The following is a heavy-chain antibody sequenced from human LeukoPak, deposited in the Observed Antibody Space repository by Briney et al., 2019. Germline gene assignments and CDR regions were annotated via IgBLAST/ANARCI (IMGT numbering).Heavy chain of an antibody. CDR2: IYYSGST. CDR3: AREDYYDSSGYQN. Sequence: SETLSLTCAVYGGSFSGYYWSWIRQPPGKGLEWIGYIYYSGSTNYNPSLKSRVTISVDTSKNQFSLKLSSVTAADTAVYYCAREDYYDSSGYQNWGQGTLVTVSS. D-gene: IGHD3-22*01. CDR1: GGSFSGYY. J-gene: IGHJ4*02. V-gene: IGHV4-59*01.